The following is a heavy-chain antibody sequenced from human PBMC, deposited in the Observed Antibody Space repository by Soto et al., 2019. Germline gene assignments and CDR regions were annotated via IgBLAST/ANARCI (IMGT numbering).Heavy chain of an antibody. D-gene: IGHD6-13*01. Sequence: QVQLVQSGAEVKKPGSSVKVSCKASGGTFSSYAISWVRQAPGQGLEWMGGIIPIFGTANYAQKFQGRVTGHADEAKSTAYMGLSSMRSEATSVYDCTSASRWYGKYYYAYWGHGTLVTVST. CDR1: GGTFSSYA. J-gene: IGHJ4*01. CDR2: IIPIFGTA. CDR3: TSASRWYGKYYYAY. V-gene: IGHV1-69*01.